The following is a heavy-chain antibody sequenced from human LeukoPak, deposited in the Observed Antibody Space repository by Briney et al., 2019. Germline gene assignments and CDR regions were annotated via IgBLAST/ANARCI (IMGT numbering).Heavy chain of an antibody. J-gene: IGHJ4*02. Sequence: ASVKVSCKASGYAFTDYHIHWVRQAPGQGLEWMGWINPNSGGTNFAQKFLGRVTITRDTSIGTAYMELSRLRSDDTAVYYCARIPDLLTSYFYYWGQGTLITLSS. V-gene: IGHV1-2*02. D-gene: IGHD1-26*01. CDR2: INPNSGGT. CDR3: ARIPDLLTSYFYY. CDR1: GYAFTDYH.